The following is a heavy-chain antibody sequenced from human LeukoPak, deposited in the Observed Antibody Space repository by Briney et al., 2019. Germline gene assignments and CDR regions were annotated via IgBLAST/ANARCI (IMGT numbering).Heavy chain of an antibody. CDR3: AKDFYGPDY. CDR1: GXIFSSYW. D-gene: IGHD3-10*01. V-gene: IGHV3-74*01. J-gene: IGHJ4*02. CDR2: ISGDGSST. Sequence: GGSLRLSCTGSGXIFSSYWVHWVRQAPGKGQVWVSRISGDGSSTNYADSVKGRFTISRDNAKNTLYLQMNSLRAEDTALYYCAKDFYGPDYWGQGALVTVSS.